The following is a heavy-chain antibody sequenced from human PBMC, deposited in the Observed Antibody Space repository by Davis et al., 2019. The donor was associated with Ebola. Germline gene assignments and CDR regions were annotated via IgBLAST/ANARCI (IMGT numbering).Heavy chain of an antibody. Sequence: PGGSLRLSCAASGFTFDDYAMHWVRQAPGKGLEWVSGISWNSGSMGYADSVKGRFTISRDNSKNTLYLQMNSLRAEDTAVYYCARERGYDSSGYTNYFDYWGQGTLVTVSS. J-gene: IGHJ4*02. CDR1: GFTFDDYA. CDR3: ARERGYDSSGYTNYFDY. V-gene: IGHV3-9*01. CDR2: ISWNSGSM. D-gene: IGHD3-22*01.